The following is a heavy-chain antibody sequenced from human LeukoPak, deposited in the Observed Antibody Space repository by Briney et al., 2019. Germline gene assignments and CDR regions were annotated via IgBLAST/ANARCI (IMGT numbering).Heavy chain of an antibody. J-gene: IGHJ6*04. Sequence: GASVKVPCKVSGYTLTELSMHWVRQAPGKGLEWMGGFDPEDGETIYAQKFQGRVTMTEDTSTDTAYTELSSLRSEDTAVYYCATRAPPYYYYGMDVWGKGTTVTVSS. CDR2: FDPEDGET. D-gene: IGHD1-26*01. CDR1: GYTLTELS. V-gene: IGHV1-24*01. CDR3: ATRAPPYYYYGMDV.